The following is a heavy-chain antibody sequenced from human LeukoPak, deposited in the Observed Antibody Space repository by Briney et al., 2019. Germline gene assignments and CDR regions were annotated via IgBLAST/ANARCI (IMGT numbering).Heavy chain of an antibody. J-gene: IGHJ4*02. D-gene: IGHD3-3*01. Sequence: PGGSLRLSCAASGFTVSSNYMSWVRQAPGKGLEWVSVIYSGGSTYYADSVKGRFTISRDNSKNTLYLQMNSLRAEDTAVYYCARTLLEWFFFDYWGQGTLVTVSS. CDR1: GFTVSSNY. CDR3: ARTLLEWFFFDY. V-gene: IGHV3-53*01. CDR2: IYSGGST.